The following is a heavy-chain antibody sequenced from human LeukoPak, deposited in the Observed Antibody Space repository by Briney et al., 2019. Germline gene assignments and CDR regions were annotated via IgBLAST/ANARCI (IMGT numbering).Heavy chain of an antibody. V-gene: IGHV3-7*01. Sequence: GGSLRLSCAASGFTFSSYAMHWVRQAPGKGLEWVANIKQDGSGKYYVDSVKGRFTISRDNAKNSLYLQMNSLRAEDTAVYYCAREVGGSGSYWGQGTLVTVSS. CDR2: IKQDGSGK. J-gene: IGHJ4*02. D-gene: IGHD3-10*01. CDR1: GFTFSSYA. CDR3: AREVGGSGSY.